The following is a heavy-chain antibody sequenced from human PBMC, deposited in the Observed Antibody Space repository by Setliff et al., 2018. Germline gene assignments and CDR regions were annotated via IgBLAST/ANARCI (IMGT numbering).Heavy chain of an antibody. D-gene: IGHD5-12*01. V-gene: IGHV1-2*02. CDR3: ARQPMDTIMVTFDY. Sequence: ASVNVSCKASGYTFTGYYFHWVRQAPGQGLEWMGWINPNNGDTKSAQKFQGRLTMTRDTSISTAYMELSSLRSDDTAVYYCARQPMDTIMVTFDYWGQGILVTVSS. CDR1: GYTFTGYY. CDR2: INPNNGDT. J-gene: IGHJ4*02.